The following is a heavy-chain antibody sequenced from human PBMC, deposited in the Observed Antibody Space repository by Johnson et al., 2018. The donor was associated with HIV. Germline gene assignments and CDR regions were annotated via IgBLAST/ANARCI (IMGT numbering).Heavy chain of an antibody. Sequence: VLLVESGGGVVRPGGSLRLSCVVSGFTFDDYGMSWVRQAPGKGLEWVSGINWSGGSTGYADSVKGRFTISRDNAKNSLYLQMNSLRAEDTAVYYCATRDPTHRPGVFDIWGQGTMVTVSS. D-gene: IGHD1-14*01. CDR3: ATRDPTHRPGVFDI. CDR2: INWSGGST. V-gene: IGHV3-20*04. J-gene: IGHJ3*02. CDR1: GFTFDDYG.